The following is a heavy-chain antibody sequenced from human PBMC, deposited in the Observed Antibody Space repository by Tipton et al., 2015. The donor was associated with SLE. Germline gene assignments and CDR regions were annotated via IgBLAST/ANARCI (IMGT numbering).Heavy chain of an antibody. J-gene: IGHJ6*03. D-gene: IGHD6-25*01. V-gene: IGHV3-11*04. CDR3: ARDPRLYYYYMDV. CDR2: ISSRGTTV. CDR1: RFTLGDYY. Sequence: GSLRLSCAASRFTLGDYYMNWIRQAPGKGLEWVSDISSRGTTVSYADSVKGRFTISRDNARNSLYLQMNSLRAEDTAVYYCARDPRLYYYYMDVWGKGTTVTVSS.